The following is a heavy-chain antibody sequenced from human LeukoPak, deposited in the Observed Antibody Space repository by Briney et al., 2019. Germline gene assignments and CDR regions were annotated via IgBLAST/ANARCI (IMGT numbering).Heavy chain of an antibody. D-gene: IGHD5-24*01. J-gene: IGHJ1*01. Sequence: GGSLRLSCVASGLRFSSYNMNWVRQAPGKGPEWVSYISATTGTTYYADSVKGRFTISRDNSKNSLFLQLSSLRVEDTAVYYCVRAAGAGQNGNGFWGQGPWSPSPQ. CDR2: ISATTGTT. CDR1: GLRFSSYN. V-gene: IGHV3-48*04. CDR3: VRAAGAGQNGNGF.